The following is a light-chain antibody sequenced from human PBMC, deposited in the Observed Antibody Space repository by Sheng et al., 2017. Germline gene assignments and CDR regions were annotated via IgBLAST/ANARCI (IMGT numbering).Light chain of an antibody. V-gene: IGLV2-14*03. CDR3: CSYTGRPRTPYV. J-gene: IGLJ1*01. Sequence: QSALTQPASVSGSPGETVTISCTGTSSDIGGFDYVSWYQQYPGKVPKVIVFDVVSRPSGISHRFSGSKSGNTASLTISGLQAEDEADYYCCSYTGRPRTPYVFGTGTKVTVL. CDR1: SSDIGGFDY. CDR2: DVV.